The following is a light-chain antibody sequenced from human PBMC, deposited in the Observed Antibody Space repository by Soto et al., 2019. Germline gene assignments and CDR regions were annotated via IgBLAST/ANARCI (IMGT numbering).Light chain of an antibody. CDR1: QSVRTK. J-gene: IGKJ5*01. Sequence: ETVMTQSPATLSVSPGERATLSCRASQSVRTKVAWYQQTPGQAPRLLIYAASTLQSGVPSRFSGSGSGTDFTLTISSLQPEDFATYYCQQLNSYPITFGQGTRLEI. CDR2: AAS. V-gene: IGKV3-15*01. CDR3: QQLNSYPIT.